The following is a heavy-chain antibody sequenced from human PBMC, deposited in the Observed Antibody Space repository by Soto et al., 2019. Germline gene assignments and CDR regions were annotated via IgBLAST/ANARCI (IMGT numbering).Heavy chain of an antibody. D-gene: IGHD4-17*01. V-gene: IGHV4-59*08. CDR3: ARHKIYYYGDSLQPFDY. Sequence: PSQTMCLPCTVSGGYSSSYDGSWIRQPPGKGLEWIGYIYYSGSTNYNPSLKSRVTISVDTSKNQFSLKLSSVTAADTAVYYCARHKIYYYGDSLQPFDYWGQGTLVTVSS. J-gene: IGHJ4*02. CDR1: GGYSSSYD. CDR2: IYYSGST.